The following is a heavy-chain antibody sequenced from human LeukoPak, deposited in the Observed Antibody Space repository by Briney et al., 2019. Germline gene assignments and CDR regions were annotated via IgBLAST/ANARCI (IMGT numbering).Heavy chain of an antibody. CDR1: GYTFTSYG. CDR3: ARAASARGYYYYYMDV. D-gene: IGHD6-19*01. CDR2: MNPNSGNT. V-gene: IGHV1-8*01. Sequence: ASVKVSCKASGYTFTSYGINWVRQATGQGLEWMGWMNPNSGNTGYAQKFQGRVTMTRNTSISTAYMELSSLRSEDTAVYYCARAASARGYYYYYMDVWGKGTTVTVSS. J-gene: IGHJ6*03.